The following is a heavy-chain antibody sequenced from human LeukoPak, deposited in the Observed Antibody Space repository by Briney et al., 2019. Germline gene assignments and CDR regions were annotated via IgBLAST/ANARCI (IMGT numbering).Heavy chain of an antibody. CDR2: IRAYNSNT. J-gene: IGHJ3*02. D-gene: IGHD5-12*01. V-gene: IGHV1-18*04. CDR3: VRGGYSAYGFEEALHDAFDI. CDR1: GYTFTGYY. Sequence: ASVKVSCKASGYTFTGYYMHWVRQAPGQGLEWMGWIRAYNSNTKYAQKLQDRVTMTTETSTSTAYMELRSLRSDDTAVYYCVRGGYSAYGFEEALHDAFDIWGQGTMVTVSS.